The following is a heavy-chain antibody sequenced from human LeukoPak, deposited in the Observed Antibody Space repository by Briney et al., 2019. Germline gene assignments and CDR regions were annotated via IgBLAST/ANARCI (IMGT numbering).Heavy chain of an antibody. Sequence: PGGSLRLSCAASGFTVSSNYMSWVRQAPGKGLEWVSVIYSGGSTYYADSVKGRFTISRDNSKNTLYLQMNSLKTEDTAVYYCTTLEFTTMRWGVDYWGQGTLVTVSS. J-gene: IGHJ4*02. CDR1: GFTVSSNY. CDR2: IYSGGST. CDR3: TTLEFTTMRWGVDY. V-gene: IGHV3-53*01. D-gene: IGHD3-22*01.